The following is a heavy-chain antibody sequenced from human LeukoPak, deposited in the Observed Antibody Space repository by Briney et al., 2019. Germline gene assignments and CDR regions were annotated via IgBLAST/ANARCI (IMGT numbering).Heavy chain of an antibody. J-gene: IGHJ4*02. CDR1: RFTFDDCG. D-gene: IGHD3-10*01. Sequence: GSLRLSCAASRFTFDDCGMSWVRQAPGKGLEWVSGINWNGGSTGYADSVKGRFTISRDNAKNSLYLQMNSLRAEDTALYYCARNTRSTEYYYGSGSYYSYYFDYWGQGTLVTVSS. V-gene: IGHV3-20*04. CDR3: ARNTRSTEYYYGSGSYYSYYFDY. CDR2: INWNGGST.